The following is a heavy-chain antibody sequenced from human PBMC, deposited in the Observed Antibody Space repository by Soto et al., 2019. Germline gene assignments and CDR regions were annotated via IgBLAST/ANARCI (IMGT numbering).Heavy chain of an antibody. CDR1: RFTFDNYV. Sequence: EVYLLDSGGGLVQPGGSLRVSCVASRFTFDNYVMSWVRQAPGKGLEWVSSISDSGGSTYYADSVKGRFTISRDNSKNTLHLQMNSLSAEDTAVYYCTKGWLDYWGQGTLVTVSS. D-gene: IGHD2-15*01. J-gene: IGHJ4*02. CDR3: TKGWLDY. V-gene: IGHV3-23*01. CDR2: ISDSGGST.